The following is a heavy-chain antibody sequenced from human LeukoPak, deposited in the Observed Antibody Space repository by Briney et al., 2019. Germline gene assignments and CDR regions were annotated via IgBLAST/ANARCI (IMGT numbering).Heavy chain of an antibody. Sequence: GGSLRLSCAASGFTFSSYAMSWVPQAPGKGLEWVSAISGSGGSTYYADSVKGRFTISRDNSKNTLYLQMNSLRAEDTAVYYCAKDREYSSGWHEEIDYWGQGTLVTVSS. CDR1: GFTFSSYA. D-gene: IGHD6-19*01. V-gene: IGHV3-23*01. J-gene: IGHJ4*02. CDR3: AKDREYSSGWHEEIDY. CDR2: ISGSGGST.